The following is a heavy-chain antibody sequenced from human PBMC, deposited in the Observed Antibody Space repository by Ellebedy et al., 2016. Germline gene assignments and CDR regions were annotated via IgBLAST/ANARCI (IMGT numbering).Heavy chain of an antibody. CDR2: ITGSGDRT. CDR1: GFSFSSYA. D-gene: IGHD6-19*01. CDR3: AKCRHINGCLLDY. V-gene: IGHV3-23*01. J-gene: IGHJ4*02. Sequence: GGSLRLSCAASGFSFSSYAMSWVRQAPGKGPEWVSTITGSGDRTNYADSVKGRFTISRDSSKNTLYLDRESLRAEDTAIYYCAKCRHINGCLLDYWGQGTLVTVSS.